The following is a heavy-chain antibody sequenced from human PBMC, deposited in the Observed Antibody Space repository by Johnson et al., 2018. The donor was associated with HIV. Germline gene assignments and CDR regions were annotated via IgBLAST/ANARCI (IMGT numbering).Heavy chain of an antibody. V-gene: IGHV3-7*05. CDR1: GFTFSSYW. J-gene: IGHJ3*02. D-gene: IGHD2-2*01. CDR3: AREYCSSTSCRDAFDI. CDR2: IKQDGSGK. Sequence: VQLVESGGGLVQPGGSLRLSCAASGFTFSSYWMSWVRQAPGKGLEWVANIKQDGSGKYYVESVKGRFTISRDNAKNSLYLQMNSLRAEDTAVYYCAREYCSSTSCRDAFDIWGQGTMVTVSS.